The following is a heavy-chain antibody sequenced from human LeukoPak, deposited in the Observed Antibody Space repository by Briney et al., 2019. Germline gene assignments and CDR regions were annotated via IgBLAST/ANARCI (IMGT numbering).Heavy chain of an antibody. D-gene: IGHD6-6*01. CDR1: GFTFDDYG. CDR2: INWNGGST. CDR3: AREKYSSSSEGVFGTIFDY. Sequence: PGGSLRLSCAASGFTFDDYGMSWVRHAPGKGLEWVSGINWNGGSTGYADSVKGRFTISRDNAKNSLYLQMNSLRAEDTALYYCAREKYSSSSEGVFGTIFDYWGQGTLVTVSS. V-gene: IGHV3-20*04. J-gene: IGHJ4*02.